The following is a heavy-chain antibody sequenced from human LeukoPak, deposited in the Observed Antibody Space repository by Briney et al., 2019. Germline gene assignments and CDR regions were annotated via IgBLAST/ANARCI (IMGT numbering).Heavy chain of an antibody. D-gene: IGHD3-16*01. V-gene: IGHV4-39*07. J-gene: IGHJ4*02. Sequence: SETLSLTCTVSGGSISNSNYYWGWIRQPPGRGLEWIASIYYSGITYYNPSLKSRVTISLDTSKNQFSLKLSSVTAADTAVYYCARGPRLHVHWGQGTLVTVSS. CDR1: GGSISNSNYY. CDR2: IYYSGIT. CDR3: ARGPRLHVH.